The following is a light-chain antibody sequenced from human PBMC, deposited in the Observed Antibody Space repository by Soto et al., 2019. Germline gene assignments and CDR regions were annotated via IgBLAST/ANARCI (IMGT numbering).Light chain of an antibody. J-gene: IGLJ3*02. Sequence: QSVLTQPASVSGSPGQSITMSCTGTSSDVGSHNLVSWYQQCPGKAPKVMIYEVTKRPSGVSNRFSGSKSGNTASLTISGLQAEDEADYYCCSYAGSSTWVFGGGTKLTVL. CDR2: EVT. CDR3: CSYAGSSTWV. V-gene: IGLV2-23*02. CDR1: SSDVGSHNL.